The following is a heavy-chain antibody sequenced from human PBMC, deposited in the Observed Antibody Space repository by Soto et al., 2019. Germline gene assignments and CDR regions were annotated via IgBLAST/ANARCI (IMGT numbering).Heavy chain of an antibody. J-gene: IGHJ6*02. D-gene: IGHD6-25*01. CDR1: GFTFSSYA. Sequence: GGSLRLSCAASGFTFSSYAMHWVRQAPGKGLEWVAVISYDGSNKYYADSVKGRFTISRDNSKNTLYLQMNSLRAEDTAVYYCARASEQRLRGYYYGMDVWGQGTTVTVSS. CDR2: ISYDGSNK. CDR3: ARASEQRLRGYYYGMDV. V-gene: IGHV3-30-3*01.